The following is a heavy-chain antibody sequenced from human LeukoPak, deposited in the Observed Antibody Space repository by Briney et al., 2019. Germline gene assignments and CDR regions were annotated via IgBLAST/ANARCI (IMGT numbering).Heavy chain of an antibody. CDR3: AKDPALRAKYYYDY. V-gene: IGHV3-23*01. D-gene: IGHD2/OR15-2a*01. CDR1: GFTFSSYA. Sequence: GGSLRLSCAASGFTFSSYAMSWVRQAPGKGLEWVSAISGSGGSTYYADSVKGRFTISRDNSKNTLYLQMNSLRREDTAVYYCAKDPALRAKYYYDYWGQGTLVTVSS. CDR2: ISGSGGST. J-gene: IGHJ4*02.